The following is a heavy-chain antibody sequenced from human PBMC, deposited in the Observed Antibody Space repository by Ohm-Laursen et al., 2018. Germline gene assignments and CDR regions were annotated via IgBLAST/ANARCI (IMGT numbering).Heavy chain of an antibody. V-gene: IGHV1-2*02. CDR3: AREGYSSGYDSYYYYGMDV. CDR2: INPNSGGT. CDR1: GYTFTGYY. D-gene: IGHD3-22*01. J-gene: IGHJ6*02. Sequence: ASVKVSCKASGYTFTGYYMHWVRQAPGPGLEWMGWINPNSGGTNYAQKFQGRVTMTSDTSISTAYMELRSLRSDDTAVYFCAREGYSSGYDSYYYYGMDVWGQGTTVTVSS.